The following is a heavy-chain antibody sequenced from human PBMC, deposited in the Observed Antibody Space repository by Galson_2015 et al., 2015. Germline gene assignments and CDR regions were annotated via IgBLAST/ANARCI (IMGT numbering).Heavy chain of an antibody. V-gene: IGHV1-46*01. D-gene: IGHD3-10*01. CDR3: ARDPGVLLWFGEFRNTYFDY. CDR2: INPSGGST. Sequence: INPSGGSTSYAQKFQGRVTMTRGTSTSTVYMELSSLRSEDTAVYYCARDPGVLLWFGEFRNTYFDYWGQGTLVTVSS. J-gene: IGHJ4*02.